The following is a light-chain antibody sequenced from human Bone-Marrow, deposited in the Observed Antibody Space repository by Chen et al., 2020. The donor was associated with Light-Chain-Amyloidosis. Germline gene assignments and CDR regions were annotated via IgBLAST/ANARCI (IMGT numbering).Light chain of an antibody. J-gene: IGKJ2*01. Sequence: EIVLTQSPATLSLSPGERATLSCRASQSVSSYLAWYQQKPGQAPRLLIYDASNRATGIPARFRGSGSGTDFTLTISSLEPEDFAVYYCQQRINWLGYTFGQGTKLEIK. CDR2: DAS. V-gene: IGKV3-11*01. CDR1: QSVSSY. CDR3: QQRINWLGYT.